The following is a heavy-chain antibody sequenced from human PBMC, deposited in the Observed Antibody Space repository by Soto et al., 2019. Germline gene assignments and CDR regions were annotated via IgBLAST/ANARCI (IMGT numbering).Heavy chain of an antibody. D-gene: IGHD3-3*01. CDR1: GFTFSSYG. J-gene: IGHJ3*02. CDR3: AKDPLRDFWSGYAFDI. Sequence: QVQLVESGGGVVQPGRSLRLSCAASGFTFSSYGMHWVRQAPGKGLEWVAVISYDGSNKYYADSVKGRFTISGDNSKNTLYLQMNSLRAEDTAVYYCAKDPLRDFWSGYAFDIWGQGTMVTVSS. V-gene: IGHV3-30*18. CDR2: ISYDGSNK.